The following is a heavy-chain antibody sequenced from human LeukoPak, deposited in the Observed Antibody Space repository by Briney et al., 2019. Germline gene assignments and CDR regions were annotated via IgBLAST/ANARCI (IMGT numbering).Heavy chain of an antibody. CDR1: GFTVSSNY. J-gene: IGHJ3*02. V-gene: IGHV3-53*01. CDR3: ARKAVAGTFAFDI. D-gene: IGHD6-19*01. CDR2: IYSGGST. Sequence: PGGSLRLSCAASGFTVSSNYMSWVRQAPGKGLEWVSVIYSGGSTYYADSVKGRFTISRDNAKNTLYLQMNSLRAEDTAVYYCARKAVAGTFAFDIWGQGTMVSVSS.